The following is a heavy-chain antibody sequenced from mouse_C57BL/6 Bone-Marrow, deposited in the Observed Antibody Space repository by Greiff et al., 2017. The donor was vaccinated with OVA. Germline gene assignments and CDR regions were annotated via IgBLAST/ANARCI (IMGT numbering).Heavy chain of an antibody. CDR3: ARGGIYYGYDAWFDY. D-gene: IGHD2-2*01. Sequence: VQLQQSGPELVKPGASVKIPCKASGYTFTDYNMDWVKQSHGKSLEWIGDINPNNGGTNYNQKFKGKATLTVDKSSSTAYMELRSLTSEDTAVYYCARGGIYYGYDAWFDYWGQGTTLTVSS. V-gene: IGHV1-18*01. J-gene: IGHJ2*01. CDR2: INPNNGGT. CDR1: GYTFTDYN.